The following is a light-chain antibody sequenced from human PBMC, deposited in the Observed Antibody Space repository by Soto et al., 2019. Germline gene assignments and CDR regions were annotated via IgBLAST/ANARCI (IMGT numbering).Light chain of an antibody. V-gene: IGKV3-20*01. Sequence: EVVVTQCPVTVSVSPGERVSLSCRASQSVSSNLAWYQQNPGQAPRLLIYDASKRATGIPARFSGGGPGTDFTLTISRLEPEDFAVYYCQQYDSSPQTFGQGTKVDIK. CDR3: QQYDSSPQT. CDR1: QSVSSN. J-gene: IGKJ1*01. CDR2: DAS.